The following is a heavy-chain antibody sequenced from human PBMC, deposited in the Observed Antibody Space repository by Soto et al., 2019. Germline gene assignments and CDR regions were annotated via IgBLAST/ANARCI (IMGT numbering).Heavy chain of an antibody. V-gene: IGHV1-18*01. CDR3: ARVKRYSSSSWNLFNWFDP. CDR2: ISAYNGNT. Sequence: GASVKVSCKASGYTFTSYGISWVRQAPGQGLEWMGWISAYNGNTNYAQKIQGRVTMTTDTSTSTAYMELRSLRSDDTAVYYCARVKRYSSSSWNLFNWFDPWGQGTLVTVSS. J-gene: IGHJ5*02. CDR1: GYTFTSYG. D-gene: IGHD6-13*01.